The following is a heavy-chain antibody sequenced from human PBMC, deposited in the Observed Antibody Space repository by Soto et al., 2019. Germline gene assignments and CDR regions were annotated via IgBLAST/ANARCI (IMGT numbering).Heavy chain of an antibody. CDR2: IYYSGST. CDR1: GGSISSSSYY. D-gene: IGHD6-19*01. CDR3: ARIRYSSGWALAEYFQH. Sequence: SETLSLTCTVSGGSISSSSYYWGWIRQPPGKGLDWIVSIYYSGSTYYNPSLKSRVTISVDTSKNQFSLKLSSVTAADTAVYYCARIRYSSGWALAEYFQHWGQGTLVTVSS. J-gene: IGHJ1*01. V-gene: IGHV4-39*01.